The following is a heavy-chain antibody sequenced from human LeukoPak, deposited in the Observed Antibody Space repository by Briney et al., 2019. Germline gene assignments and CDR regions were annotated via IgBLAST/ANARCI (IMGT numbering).Heavy chain of an antibody. CDR3: ARTYYGSGSLDY. CDR1: GYTFTGYY. Sequence: ASVKVSRKASGYTFTGYYMHWVRQAPGQGLEWMGWINPNSGGTNYAQKFQGRVTMTRDTSISTAYMELSRLRSDDTAVYYCARTYYGSGSLDYWGQGTLVTVSS. CDR2: INPNSGGT. D-gene: IGHD3-10*01. V-gene: IGHV1-2*02. J-gene: IGHJ4*02.